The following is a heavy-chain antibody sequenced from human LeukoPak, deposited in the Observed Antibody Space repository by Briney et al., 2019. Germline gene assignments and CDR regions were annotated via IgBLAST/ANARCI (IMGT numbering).Heavy chain of an antibody. CDR3: ATDQLDY. CDR2: MIPNSGNT. Sequence: ASVKVSCKASGYTFTSYDINWVRQATGQGLEWMGWMIPNSGNTGYAQKFQGRVTMTEDTSTDTAYMELSSLRSEDTAVYYCATDQLDYWGQGTLVTVSS. V-gene: IGHV1-8*01. J-gene: IGHJ4*02. CDR1: GYTFTSYD.